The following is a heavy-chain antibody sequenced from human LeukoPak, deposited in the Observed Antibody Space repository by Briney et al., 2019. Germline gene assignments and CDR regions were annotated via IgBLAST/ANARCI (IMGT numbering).Heavy chain of an antibody. J-gene: IGHJ4*02. CDR2: INPNSGGT. CDR3: ARHSPYSGSSWYGVFDC. V-gene: IGHV1-2*02. Sequence: ASVKVSCKASGYTFTGYYMHWVRQAPGQGLEWMGWINPNSGGTNYAQKFQGRVTMTRDTSISTAYMELSRLRSDDTAVYYCARHSPYSGSSWYGVFDCWGQGTLVTVSS. D-gene: IGHD6-13*01. CDR1: GYTFTGYY.